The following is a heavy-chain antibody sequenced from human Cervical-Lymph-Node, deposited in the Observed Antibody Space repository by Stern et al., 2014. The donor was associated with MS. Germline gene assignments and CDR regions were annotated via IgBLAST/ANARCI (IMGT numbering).Heavy chain of an antibody. CDR1: GFIFGGYA. Sequence: VQLVESGGGVVQPGGSVRLSCAASGFIFGGYAMSWVRQAPGKGLEWGALLSYDGVNKYYADSVKGRFTISRDTSKSTLYLQMTGLRPEDTAIYYCARDLNSGELSFMLYYFDSWGQGTLVTVSS. J-gene: IGHJ4*02. CDR3: ARDLNSGELSFMLYYFDS. D-gene: IGHD3-16*02. V-gene: IGHV3-30-3*01. CDR2: LSYDGVNK.